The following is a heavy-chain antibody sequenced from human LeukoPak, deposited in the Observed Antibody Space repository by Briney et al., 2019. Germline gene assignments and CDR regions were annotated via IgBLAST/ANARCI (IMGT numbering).Heavy chain of an antibody. J-gene: IGHJ6*04. Sequence: PGGSLRLSCAASGFTFSNYWMNWVRQAPGKGLEWVANIKKDGSEKYYVDSVKGRFTISRDNAKNSLYLQMNSLRAEDTAVYYCAELGITMIGGVWGKGTTVTISS. CDR3: AELGITMIGGV. V-gene: IGHV3-7*01. CDR1: GFTFSNYW. D-gene: IGHD3-10*02. CDR2: IKKDGSEK.